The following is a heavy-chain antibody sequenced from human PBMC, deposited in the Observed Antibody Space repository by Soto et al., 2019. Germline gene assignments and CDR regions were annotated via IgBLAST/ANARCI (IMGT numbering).Heavy chain of an antibody. CDR3: ARVPVEMATIRKAFDI. CDR1: GFTFSSYS. Sequence: PGGSLRLSCAASGFTFSSYSMNWVRQAPGKGLEWVSSISSSSSYIYYADSVKGRFTISRDNAKNSLYLQMNSLRAEDTAVYYCARVPVEMATIRKAFDIWGQGTMVTV. D-gene: IGHD5-12*01. V-gene: IGHV3-21*01. J-gene: IGHJ3*02. CDR2: ISSSSSYI.